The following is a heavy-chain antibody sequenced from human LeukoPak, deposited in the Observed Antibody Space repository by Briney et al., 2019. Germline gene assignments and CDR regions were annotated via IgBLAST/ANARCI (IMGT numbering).Heavy chain of an antibody. CDR2: IKPDGSEG. V-gene: IGHV3-7*03. D-gene: IGHD2-2*01. J-gene: IGHJ4*02. CDR1: GFTFSTYY. Sequence: PGGSLRLSCAASGFTFSTYYMSWVRQAPGKGLEWVANIKPDGSEGYHVDSVKGRFTISRDNAKNSLYLQMNSLRAEDTAVYYCAWYRYCSSANCYGDYWGQGTLVTVSS. CDR3: AWYRYCSSANCYGDY.